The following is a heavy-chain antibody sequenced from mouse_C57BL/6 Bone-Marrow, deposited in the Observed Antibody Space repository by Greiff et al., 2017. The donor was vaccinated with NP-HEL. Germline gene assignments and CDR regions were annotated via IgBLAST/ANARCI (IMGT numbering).Heavy chain of an antibody. V-gene: IGHV10-1*01. J-gene: IGHJ4*01. CDR1: GFSFNTYA. Sequence: EVQGVESGGGLVQPKGSLKLSCAASGFSFNTYAMNWVRQAPGKGLEWVARIRSKSNNYATYYADSVKDRFTISRDDSESMLYLQMNNLKTEDTAMYYCVRQKGSSYVGYAMDYWGQGTSVTVSS. CDR2: IRSKSNNYAT. CDR3: VRQKGSSYVGYAMDY. D-gene: IGHD1-1*01.